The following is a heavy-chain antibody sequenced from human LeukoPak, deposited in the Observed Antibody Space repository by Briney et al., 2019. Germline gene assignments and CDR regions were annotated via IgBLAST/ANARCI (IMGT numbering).Heavy chain of an antibody. CDR1: GGSFSGYY. D-gene: IGHD3-10*01. V-gene: IGHV4-34*01. J-gene: IGHJ4*02. Sequence: SETLSLTCAVYGGSFSGYYWSWIRQPPGKGLEWIGEINHSGSTNYNPSLKSRVTISVDTSKNQFSLKLSSVTAADTAVYYCARRSILTMVRGVLFDYWGQGTLVTASS. CDR3: ARRSILTMVRGVLFDY. CDR2: INHSGST.